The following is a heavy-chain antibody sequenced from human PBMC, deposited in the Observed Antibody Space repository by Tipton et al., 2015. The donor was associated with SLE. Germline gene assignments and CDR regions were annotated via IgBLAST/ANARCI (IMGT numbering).Heavy chain of an antibody. CDR1: GDSISSSG. Sequence: LSLTCTVSGDSISSSGYYWVWIRQSPGKGLEWVANIKQDGSAKYYVDSVKGRFTTSRDNAKNSLYLQMNSLRAEGTAVYYCVRGLRDTVGMDVWGQGTTVTVSS. CDR3: VRGLRDTVGMDV. D-gene: IGHD5-18*01. J-gene: IGHJ6*02. V-gene: IGHV3-7*01. CDR2: IKQDGSAK.